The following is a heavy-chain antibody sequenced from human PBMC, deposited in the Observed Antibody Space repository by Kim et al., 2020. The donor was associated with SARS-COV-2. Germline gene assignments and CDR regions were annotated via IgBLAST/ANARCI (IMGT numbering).Heavy chain of an antibody. V-gene: IGHV3-23*03. CDR3: AKQVQLERLSGFDY. Sequence: ADSVKGRFTISRDNSKNTLYLQMNSLRAEDTAVYYCAKQVQLERLSGFDYWGQGTLVTVSS. J-gene: IGHJ4*02. D-gene: IGHD1-1*01.